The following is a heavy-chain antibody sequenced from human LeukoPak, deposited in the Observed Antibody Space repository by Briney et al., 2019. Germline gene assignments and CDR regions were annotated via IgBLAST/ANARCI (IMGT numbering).Heavy chain of an antibody. CDR2: INPNSGGT. CDR1: GYTFTGYY. D-gene: IGHD6-19*01. V-gene: IGHV1-2*02. J-gene: IGHJ5*02. Sequence: ASVKVSCKASGYTFTGYYMHWVRQAPGQGLEWMGWINPNSGGTNYAQKLQGRVTMTTDTSTSTAYMELRSLRSDDTAVYYCARDLGAVAGTRFDPWGQGTLVTVSS. CDR3: ARDLGAVAGTRFDP.